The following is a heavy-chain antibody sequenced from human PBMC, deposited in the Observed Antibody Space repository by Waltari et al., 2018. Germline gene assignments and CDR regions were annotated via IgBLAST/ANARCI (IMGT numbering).Heavy chain of an antibody. CDR3: ARGVATIRDYYYYMDV. V-gene: IGHV4-59*01. J-gene: IGHJ6*03. CDR1: GGSISSYY. Sequence: QVQLQESGPGLVKPSETLSLTCTVSGGSISSYYWSWIRQPPGKGLEWIGYIYYSGRTNYNPSLKRRVTISVDTSKNQFSLKLSSVTAADTAVYYCARGVATIRDYYYYMDVWGKGPTVTVSS. D-gene: IGHD5-12*01. CDR2: IYYSGRT.